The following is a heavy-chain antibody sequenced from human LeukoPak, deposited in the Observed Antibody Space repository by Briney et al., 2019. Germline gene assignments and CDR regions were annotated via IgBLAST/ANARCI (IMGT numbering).Heavy chain of an antibody. V-gene: IGHV3-66*01. J-gene: IGHJ4*02. CDR1: GFTFSSNY. Sequence: GSLLLSCAASGFTFSSNYMCWVRQAPGKGLEWVSVIYSGGSTYYADSVKGRFTISRDNSKNTLYLHMNSLRAEDTAVYYCARDRYGSGSPDYWGQGTLVTVSS. CDR2: IYSGGST. CDR3: ARDRYGSGSPDY. D-gene: IGHD3-10*01.